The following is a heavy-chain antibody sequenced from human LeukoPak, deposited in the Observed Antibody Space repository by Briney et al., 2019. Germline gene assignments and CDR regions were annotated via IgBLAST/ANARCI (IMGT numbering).Heavy chain of an antibody. J-gene: IGHJ3*02. D-gene: IGHD4-23*01. CDR3: ARDFDDGGNTLGSAFDI. Sequence: SVKVSCKASGGTFSSYAISWVRQAPGQGLEWMGRIIPIFGTANYAQKFQGRVTITTDESTSTAYMELSSLRSEDTAVYYCARDFDDGGNTLGSAFDIWGQGKMVTVSS. CDR1: GGTFSSYA. V-gene: IGHV1-69*05. CDR2: IIPIFGTA.